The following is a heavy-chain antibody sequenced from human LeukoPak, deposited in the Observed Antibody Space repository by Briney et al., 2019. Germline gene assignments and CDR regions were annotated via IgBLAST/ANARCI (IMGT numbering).Heavy chain of an antibody. Sequence: GGSLRLSCAASGFTFDDYAMHWVRQAPGKGLEWVSGISWNSGAIDYADSVKGRFTISRDNAKNSLYLQMNSLRAEDTALYYCARVYYDILTGYQYYYYMDVWGKGTTVTISS. CDR2: ISWNSGAI. J-gene: IGHJ6*03. D-gene: IGHD3-9*01. V-gene: IGHV3-9*01. CDR1: GFTFDDYA. CDR3: ARVYYDILTGYQYYYYMDV.